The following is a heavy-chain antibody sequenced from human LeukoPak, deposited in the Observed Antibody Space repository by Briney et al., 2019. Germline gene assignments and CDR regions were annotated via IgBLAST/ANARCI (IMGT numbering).Heavy chain of an antibody. CDR2: IIPIFGTA. J-gene: IGHJ4*02. D-gene: IGHD3-3*01. V-gene: IGHV1-69*13. Sequence: ASVKVSCKASGGTFSSYAISWVRQAPGQGLEWMGGIIPIFGTANYAQKFQGRVTITADESTSTAYMELSSLRSEDTAVYYCARGERITIFGVVTLPTDYWGQGTLVTVSS. CDR3: ARGERITIFGVVTLPTDY. CDR1: GGTFSSYA.